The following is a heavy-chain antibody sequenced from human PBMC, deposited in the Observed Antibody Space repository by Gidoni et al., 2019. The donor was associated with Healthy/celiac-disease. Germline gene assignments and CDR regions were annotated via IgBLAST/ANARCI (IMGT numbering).Heavy chain of an antibody. CDR1: GGSISSYY. CDR2: IYYSGST. J-gene: IGHJ6*03. Sequence: QVQLQESGPGLVKPSETLSLTCTVSGGSISSYYWSWIRQPPGKGLEWIGYIYYSGSTNYNPSLKSRVTISVDTSKNQFSLKLSSVTAADTAVYYCARDRYDSMGYYYMDVWGKGTTVTVSS. CDR3: ARDRYDSMGYYYMDV. D-gene: IGHD3-22*01. V-gene: IGHV4-59*01.